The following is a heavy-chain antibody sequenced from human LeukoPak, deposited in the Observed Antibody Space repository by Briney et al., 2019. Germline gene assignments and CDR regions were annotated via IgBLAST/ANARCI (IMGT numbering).Heavy chain of an antibody. V-gene: IGHV3-43D*03. CDR1: ASTLDVYA. CDR2: ITRVGGST. J-gene: IGHJ4*02. CDR3: ARAPVTSCRGAFCYPFDY. Sequence: GGSLRLSCAASASTLDVYAMGWVRPAPGKGLEWVSLITRVGGSTYYADSVKGRFTIARDHSNNSLYLQMNSLRAEDAAVYYCARAPVTSCRGAFCYPFDYWGPGILVTVSS. D-gene: IGHD2-15*01.